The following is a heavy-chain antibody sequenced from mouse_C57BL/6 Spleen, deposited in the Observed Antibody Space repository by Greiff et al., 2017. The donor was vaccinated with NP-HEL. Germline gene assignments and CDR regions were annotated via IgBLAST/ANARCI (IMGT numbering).Heavy chain of an antibody. D-gene: IGHD2-4*01. CDR2: IDPETGGT. J-gene: IGHJ3*01. CDR3: TRRGYYDYIFAY. V-gene: IGHV1-15*01. CDR1: GYTFTDYE. Sequence: VQLQQSGAELVRPGASVTLSCKASGYTFTDYEMHWVKQTPVHGLEWIGAIDPETGGTAYNQKFKGKAILTADKSSSTAYMELRSLTSEDSAVYYCTRRGYYDYIFAYWGQGTLVTVSA.